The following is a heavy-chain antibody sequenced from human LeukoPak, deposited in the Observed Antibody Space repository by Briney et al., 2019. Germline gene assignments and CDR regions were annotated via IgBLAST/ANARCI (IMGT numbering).Heavy chain of an antibody. CDR2: INHSGST. CDR1: GGSFSGYY. Sequence: SETLSLTCAVYGGSFSGYYRSWIRQPPGKGLEWIGEINHSGSTNYNPSLKSRVTISVDTSKNQFSLKLSSVTAADTAVYYCANLAQNYYDSSGYSFDYWGQGTLVTVSS. J-gene: IGHJ4*02. D-gene: IGHD3-22*01. V-gene: IGHV4-34*01. CDR3: ANLAQNYYDSSGYSFDY.